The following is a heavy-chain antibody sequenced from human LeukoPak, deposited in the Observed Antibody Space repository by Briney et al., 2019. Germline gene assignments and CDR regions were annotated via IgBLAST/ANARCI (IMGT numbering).Heavy chain of an antibody. Sequence: SETLSLTCTVSGGSISSYYWSWIRQPAGKGLEWIGRIYTSGSTNYNPSLKSRVTMSVDTSKNQFSLKLSSVTAADTAVYYCARSLITMVRGVIDWFDPWGQGTLVTVSS. V-gene: IGHV4-4*07. CDR1: GGSISSYY. CDR2: IYTSGST. CDR3: ARSLITMVRGVIDWFDP. D-gene: IGHD3-10*01. J-gene: IGHJ5*02.